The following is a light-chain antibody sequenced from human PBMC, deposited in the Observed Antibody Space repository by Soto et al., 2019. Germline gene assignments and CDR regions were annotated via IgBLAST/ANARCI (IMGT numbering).Light chain of an antibody. Sequence: QSVLTQPPSASETPGQRVTISCSGSSSNIGSNYVCWYQQLPGTAPKLLIYRNNQRPSRVPDRFSGSKSDTSASLAISGLRSEDEADYYCATWDDSLSGRVFGGGTKVTVL. CDR1: SSNIGSNY. J-gene: IGLJ3*02. CDR2: RNN. CDR3: ATWDDSLSGRV. V-gene: IGLV1-47*01.